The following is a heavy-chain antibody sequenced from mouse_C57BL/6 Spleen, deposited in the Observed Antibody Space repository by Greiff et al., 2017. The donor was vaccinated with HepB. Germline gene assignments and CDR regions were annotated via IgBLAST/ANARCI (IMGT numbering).Heavy chain of an antibody. CDR3: ARSLYRTDYVDY. V-gene: IGHV1-81*01. Sequence: QVQLQQSGAELARPGASVKLSCKASGYTFTSYGISWVKQRTGQGLEWIGEIYPRSGNTYYNEKFKGKATLTADKSSSTAYIELRSLTSEDSAVYFCARSLYRTDYVDYWGQGTTLTVSS. CDR1: GYTFTSYG. J-gene: IGHJ2*01. D-gene: IGHD2-12*01. CDR2: IYPRSGNT.